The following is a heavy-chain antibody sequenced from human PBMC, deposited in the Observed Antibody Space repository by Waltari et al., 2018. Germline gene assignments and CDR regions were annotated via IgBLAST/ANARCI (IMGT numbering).Heavy chain of an antibody. D-gene: IGHD6-25*01. CDR1: GGSISSSY. V-gene: IGHV4-59*01. CDR2: IYYSGST. Sequence: QVQLQESGPGLVKPSETLSLTCTVSGGSISSSYWSWIRQPPGKGLEWIGYIYYSGSTNYNPSLKSRVTISVDTSKNQFSLKLSSVTAADTAVYYCARASATPLNWFDPWGQGTLVTVSS. J-gene: IGHJ5*02. CDR3: ARASATPLNWFDP.